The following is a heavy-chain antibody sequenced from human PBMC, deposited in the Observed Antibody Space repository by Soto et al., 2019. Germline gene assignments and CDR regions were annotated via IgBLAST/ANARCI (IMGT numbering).Heavy chain of an antibody. CDR3: ARGHYYYGSGSYFN. Sequence: GSLRLCCAASGFTCSSYCMSWVRQAQGKGLEWVANIKQDGSEKYYVDSVKGRFTISRDNAKNSLYLQMNSLRAEDTAVYYCARGHYYYGSGSYFNWGQGTLVTVSS. D-gene: IGHD3-10*01. V-gene: IGHV3-7*01. CDR2: IKQDGSEK. J-gene: IGHJ4*02. CDR1: GFTCSSYC.